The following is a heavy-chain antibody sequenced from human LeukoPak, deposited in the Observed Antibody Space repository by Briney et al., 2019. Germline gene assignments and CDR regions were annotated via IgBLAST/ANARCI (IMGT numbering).Heavy chain of an antibody. CDR1: GFTFSSYN. CDR2: ISSNINTI. CDR3: ATVESLLDYYDSSERALGY. D-gene: IGHD3-22*01. Sequence: GGSLRLSCAASGFTFSSYNMNWVRQAPGKGLEWVSYISSNINTICYVDSVKGRFTISRDNAKNSLYLQMNSLRSEDTAVYYCATVESLLDYYDSSERALGYWGQGTLVTVSS. V-gene: IGHV3-48*04. J-gene: IGHJ4*02.